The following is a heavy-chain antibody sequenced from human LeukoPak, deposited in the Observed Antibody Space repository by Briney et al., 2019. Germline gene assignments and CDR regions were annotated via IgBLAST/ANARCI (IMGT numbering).Heavy chain of an antibody. V-gene: IGHV3-30*18. CDR1: GFTFSVYG. D-gene: IGHD6-19*01. CDR2: LSGDETYI. Sequence: GRSLRLSCAASGFTFSVYGMHWVRQAPGKGLEWVALLSGDETYIDYTDSVKGRFTISRDNSKNTLYLQMNSLRAEDTAVYYCAKGVAVALSLFDYWGQGTLVTVSS. J-gene: IGHJ4*02. CDR3: AKGVAVALSLFDY.